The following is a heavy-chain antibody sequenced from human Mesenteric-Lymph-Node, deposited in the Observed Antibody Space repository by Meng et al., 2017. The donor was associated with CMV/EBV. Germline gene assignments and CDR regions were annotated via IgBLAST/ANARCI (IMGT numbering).Heavy chain of an antibody. Sequence: SETLSLTCTVSGGSVSSGSYYWSWIRQPPGKGLEWIGYIYYIVSTNYNPSLRSRVTISVDTSKNRISLNLNSVTAADTAVYYCARGLTVTTGENFDYWGQGSLVTVSS. D-gene: IGHD4-17*01. V-gene: IGHV4-61*01. J-gene: IGHJ4*02. CDR3: ARGLTVTTGENFDY. CDR2: IYYIVST. CDR1: GGSVSSGSYY.